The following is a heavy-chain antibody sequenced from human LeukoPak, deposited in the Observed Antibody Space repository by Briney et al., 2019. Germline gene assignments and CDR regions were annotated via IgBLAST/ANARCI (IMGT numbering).Heavy chain of an antibody. CDR1: GGSFSDYY. Sequence: SETLSLTCAVDGGSFSDYYWSWIRQPPGKGLEWIGEINNSGSTNYNPSLKSRVTISVDTSKNQFSLKLSSVTAADTAVYYCARAPRRDGYNLRNYYFDYWGQGTLVTVSS. J-gene: IGHJ4*02. CDR3: ARAPRRDGYNLRNYYFDY. D-gene: IGHD5-24*01. V-gene: IGHV4-34*01. CDR2: INNSGST.